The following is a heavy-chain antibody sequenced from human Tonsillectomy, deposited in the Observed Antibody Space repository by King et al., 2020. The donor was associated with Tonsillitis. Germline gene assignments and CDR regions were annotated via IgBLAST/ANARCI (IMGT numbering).Heavy chain of an antibody. CDR1: GFTFSSFA. J-gene: IGHJ3*01. D-gene: IGHD6-13*01. Sequence: VQLVESGGGLVQPGGSLRLSCAASGFTFSSFAMNWVRQAPGKGLEWVSAISGSGDSTYFADSVKGRFTISRDDSKNTLYLVMNSLRAEDTAVYYCAKGFSRVYRAFDFWGQGTMVTVSS. CDR3: AKGFSRVYRAFDF. V-gene: IGHV3-23*04. CDR2: ISGSGDST.